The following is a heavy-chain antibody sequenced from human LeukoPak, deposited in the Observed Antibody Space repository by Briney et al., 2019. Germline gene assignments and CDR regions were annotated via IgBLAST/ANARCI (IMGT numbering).Heavy chain of an antibody. CDR3: ARDPTYYYDSSGYFTPFDI. D-gene: IGHD3-22*01. CDR1: GGSISSYY. J-gene: IGHJ3*02. V-gene: IGHV4-4*07. CDR2: IYTSGST. Sequence: PSETLSLTCTVSGGSISSYYWSWIRQPAGKGLEWIGRIYTSGSTNYNPSLKSRVTMSVDTSKNQFSLKLSSVTAAETAVYYCARDPTYYYDSSGYFTPFDIWGQGTMVTVSS.